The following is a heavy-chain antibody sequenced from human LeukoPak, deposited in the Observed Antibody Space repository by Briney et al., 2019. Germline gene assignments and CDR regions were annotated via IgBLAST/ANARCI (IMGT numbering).Heavy chain of an antibody. V-gene: IGHV3-66*02. CDR3: ASQMGDFWSGYYTGIYFDY. CDR2: IYSGGST. Sequence: PGGSLRLSCAASGSTVSSNYMSWVRQAPGKGLEWVLVIYSGGSTYYADSVKGRFTISRDNSKNTLYLQMNSLRAEDTAVYYCASQMGDFWSGYYTGIYFDYWGQGTLVTVSS. D-gene: IGHD3-3*01. CDR1: GSTVSSNY. J-gene: IGHJ4*02.